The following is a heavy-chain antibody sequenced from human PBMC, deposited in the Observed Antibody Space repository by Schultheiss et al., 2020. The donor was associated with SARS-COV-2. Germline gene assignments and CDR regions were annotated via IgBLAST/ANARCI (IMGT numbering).Heavy chain of an antibody. CDR1: GYSISSGYY. V-gene: IGHV4-61*01. D-gene: IGHD4-11*01. Sequence: SETLSLTCAVSGYSISSGYYWSWIRQPPGKGLEWIGYIYYSGSTNYNPSLKSRVTISVDTSKNQFSLKLSSVTAADTAVYYCARESKPNWFDPWGQGTLVTVSS. J-gene: IGHJ5*02. CDR2: IYYSGST. CDR3: ARESKPNWFDP.